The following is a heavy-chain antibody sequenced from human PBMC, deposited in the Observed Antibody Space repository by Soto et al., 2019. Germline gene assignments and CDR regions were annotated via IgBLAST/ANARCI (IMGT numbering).Heavy chain of an antibody. D-gene: IGHD6-19*01. Sequence: GGSLRLSCVASGFTFSSYAMSWVRKAPGKGLEWVSAISANGGTTYYVDSVKGRFTISRDNSKNTLYLQMNSLRAEDTAIYYCARGRYSSGWYFNWFDPWGQGTLVTVSS. CDR3: ARGRYSSGWYFNWFDP. J-gene: IGHJ5*02. V-gene: IGHV3-23*01. CDR2: ISANGGTT. CDR1: GFTFSSYA.